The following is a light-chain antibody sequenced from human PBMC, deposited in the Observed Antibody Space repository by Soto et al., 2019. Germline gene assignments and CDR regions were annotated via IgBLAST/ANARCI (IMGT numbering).Light chain of an antibody. J-gene: IGKJ4*01. V-gene: IGKV1-33*01. CDR2: DAS. Sequence: DIQMTQSPSSLSAAVGDRRTITYQASQDISNYLNWYQQKPGKAPKLLIYDASNLETGVPSRFSGSGSGTDFTFTISCLQPEDIATYYCQQYDNSPLTFGGGTKVDIK. CDR1: QDISNY. CDR3: QQYDNSPLT.